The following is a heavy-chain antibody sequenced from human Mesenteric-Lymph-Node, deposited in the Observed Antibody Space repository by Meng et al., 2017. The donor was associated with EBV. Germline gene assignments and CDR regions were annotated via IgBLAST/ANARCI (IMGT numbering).Heavy chain of an antibody. J-gene: IGHJ4*02. D-gene: IGHD3-22*01. CDR3: VRGHDSSGYGYVI. CDR2: MYYDGST. V-gene: IGHV4-39*07. Sequence: AHPCGPPSIPCPVTADTLRTRTHHWGRNRQPPGKWLELIGSMYYDGSTYYNPSLKSQVSISNDSSKDQFSPNLSSVTASDTAVYYCVRGHDSSGYGYVIGGQGTLVTVSS. CDR1: ADTLRTRTHH.